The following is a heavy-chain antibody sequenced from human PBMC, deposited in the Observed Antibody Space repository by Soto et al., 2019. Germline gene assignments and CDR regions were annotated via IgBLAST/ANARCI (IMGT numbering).Heavy chain of an antibody. J-gene: IGHJ5*02. D-gene: IGHD3-22*01. CDR2: IYYSGST. CDR3: ARVHYDSSGYRARFRFDP. CDR1: GGSISSGGYY. Sequence: QVQLQESGPGLVKPSQTLSLTCTVSGGSISSGGYYWSWIRPHPGKGLEWIGYIYYSGSTYYNPSLKSRGTISVDTSKNQFSLKLSSLTAADTAVYYWARVHYDSSGYRARFRFDPWGQGTLVTVSS. V-gene: IGHV4-31*03.